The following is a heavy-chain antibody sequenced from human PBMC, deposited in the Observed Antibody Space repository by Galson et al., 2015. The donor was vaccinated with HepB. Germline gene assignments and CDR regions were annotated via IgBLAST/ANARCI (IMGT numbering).Heavy chain of an antibody. CDR3: ARGNVPAAIFDYVWGSYRPHWYFDL. CDR2: IWYDGSNK. CDR1: GFTFSSYG. D-gene: IGHD3-16*02. Sequence: SLRLSCAASGFTFSSYGMHWVRQAPGKGLEWVAVIWYDGSNKYYADSVKGRFTISRDNSKNTLYLQMNSLRAEDTAVYYCARGNVPAAIFDYVWGSYRPHWYFDLWGRGTLVTVSS. V-gene: IGHV3-33*01. J-gene: IGHJ2*01.